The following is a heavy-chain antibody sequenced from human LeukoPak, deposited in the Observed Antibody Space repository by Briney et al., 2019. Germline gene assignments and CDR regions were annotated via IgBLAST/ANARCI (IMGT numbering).Heavy chain of an antibody. D-gene: IGHD3-10*01. CDR2: FDPEDGET. Sequence: ASVKVSCKVSGYTLTELSMHWVRQAPGKGLEWMGGFDPEDGETIYAQKFQGRVTMTEDTSTDTAYMELSSLRSEDTAVYYCATTPVRGVQYYFDYWAREPWPPSPQ. V-gene: IGHV1-24*01. CDR3: ATTPVRGVQYYFDY. J-gene: IGHJ4*02. CDR1: GYTLTELS.